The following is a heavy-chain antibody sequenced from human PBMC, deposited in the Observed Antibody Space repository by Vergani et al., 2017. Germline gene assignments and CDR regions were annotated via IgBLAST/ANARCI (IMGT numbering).Heavy chain of an antibody. CDR1: GFTFSSYA. CDR2: ISGSGGST. Sequence: EVQLLESGGGLVQPGGSLRLSCAASGFTFSSYAMSWVRQAPGKGLEWVSAISGSGGSTYYADSVKGRFTISRDNSKNTLYLQMNSLRAEDTAVYYCTTDFVYDYVWGSYRPYWGQGTLVTVSS. V-gene: IGHV3-23*01. J-gene: IGHJ4*02. CDR3: TTDFVYDYVWGSYRPY. D-gene: IGHD3-16*02.